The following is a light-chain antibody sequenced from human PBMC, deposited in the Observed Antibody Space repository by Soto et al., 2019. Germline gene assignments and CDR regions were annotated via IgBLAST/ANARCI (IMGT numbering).Light chain of an antibody. J-gene: IGKJ1*01. V-gene: IGKV3-15*01. CDR1: QRVSSN. CDR2: GAS. CDR3: QQYNNWPQWT. Sequence: EIVMTQSPATLSVSPGERATLSCRASQRVSSNLAWYQQKPGQAPRLLIYGASTRATGIPARFSGSGSGTEFTLNISSLQSEDFAVYYCQQYNNWPQWTFGQGTKVEIK.